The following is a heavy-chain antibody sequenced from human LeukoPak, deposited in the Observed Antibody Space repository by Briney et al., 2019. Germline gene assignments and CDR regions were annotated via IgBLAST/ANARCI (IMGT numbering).Heavy chain of an antibody. CDR2: IWYDGSNK. V-gene: IGHV3-33*01. CDR3: ARDGTTVTTGWFDP. CDR1: GFTFSSYG. J-gene: IGHJ5*02. D-gene: IGHD4-17*01. Sequence: VGSLRLSCAASGFTFSSYGMHWVRQAPGKGLEWVAVIWYDGSNKYYADSVKGRFTISRDNSKNTLYLQMNSLRAEDTAVYYCARDGTTVTTGWFDPWGQGTLVTVSS.